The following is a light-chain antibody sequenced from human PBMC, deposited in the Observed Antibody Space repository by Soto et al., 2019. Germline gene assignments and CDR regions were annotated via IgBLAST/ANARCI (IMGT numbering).Light chain of an antibody. Sequence: EIVMTQSPATLSVSPGDRATISCRASQSVSRNLAWYQQKPGQAPRLLIYDASTMAAGTPARFSGSGSGTKFTLSISSLQSEDFAVYYCQQYNNWPITFGQGTRLEIK. CDR3: QQYNNWPIT. J-gene: IGKJ5*01. CDR1: QSVSRN. CDR2: DAS. V-gene: IGKV3D-15*01.